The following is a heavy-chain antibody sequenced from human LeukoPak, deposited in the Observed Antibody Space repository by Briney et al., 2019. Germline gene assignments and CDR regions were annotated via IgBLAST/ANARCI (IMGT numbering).Heavy chain of an antibody. CDR2: MNPNSGNT. D-gene: IGHD4-17*01. J-gene: IGHJ6*03. CDR1: GYTFTGYY. V-gene: IGHV1-8*03. CDR3: ARGSTERYYYYYYMDV. Sequence: ASVKVSCKASGYTFTGYYMHWVRQAPGQGLEWMGWMNPNSGNTGYAQKFQGRVTITRNTSISTAYMELSSLRSEDTAVYYCARGSTERYYYYYYMDVWGKGTTVTVSS.